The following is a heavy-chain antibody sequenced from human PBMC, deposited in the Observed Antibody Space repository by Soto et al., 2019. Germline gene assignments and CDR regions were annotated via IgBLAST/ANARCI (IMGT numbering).Heavy chain of an antibody. CDR1: GGSISSGDYY. CDR2: IYHSGST. V-gene: IGHV4-4*02. Sequence: PSETLSLTCTVSGGSISSGDYYWSWVRQPPGKGLEWIGEIYHSGSTNYNPSLKSRVTISVDKSKNQFSLKLSSVTAADTAVYYCAGWIQLQQYYYYGMDVWGQGTTVTVSS. J-gene: IGHJ6*02. D-gene: IGHD5-18*01. CDR3: AGWIQLQQYYYYGMDV.